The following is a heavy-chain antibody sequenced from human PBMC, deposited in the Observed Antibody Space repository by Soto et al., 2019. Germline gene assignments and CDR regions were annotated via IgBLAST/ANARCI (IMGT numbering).Heavy chain of an antibody. CDR3: ARDQGGPYVDYLDIWWFY. J-gene: IGHJ4*02. D-gene: IGHD4-17*01. Sequence: EVQLVESGGGLVQPGGSLRLSCAASGFTVSNNYMTWVRQAPGKGLEWVSLIYTRGNTYYADSVKGRFTISRDNSKNTLYLQMTSLRAEDTAVYYCARDQGGPYVDYLDIWWFYWGQGTLVNVSS. CDR2: IYTRGNT. V-gene: IGHV3-66*01. CDR1: GFTVSNNY.